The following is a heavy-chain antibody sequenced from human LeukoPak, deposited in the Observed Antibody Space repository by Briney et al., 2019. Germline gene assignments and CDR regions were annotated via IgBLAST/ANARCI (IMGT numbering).Heavy chain of an antibody. Sequence: GGSLRLSCAASGFALSAYWMNWVRQAPGKGLQWLANIKQDGTVQHYVDSVKGRFTISRDNAKNSLFLQTNSLRAEDTALYYCARDYTATGAMDVWGQGTTVTVS. CDR1: GFALSAYW. J-gene: IGHJ6*02. CDR2: IKQDGTVQ. V-gene: IGHV3-7*01. CDR3: ARDYTATGAMDV. D-gene: IGHD2-21*02.